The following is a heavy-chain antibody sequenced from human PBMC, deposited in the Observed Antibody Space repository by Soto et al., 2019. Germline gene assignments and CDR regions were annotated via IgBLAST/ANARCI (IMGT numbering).Heavy chain of an antibody. CDR1: GFTFSSYA. J-gene: IGHJ4*02. V-gene: IGHV3-30-3*01. Sequence: GGSLRLSCAASGFTFSSYAMHWVRQAPGKGLEWVAVISYDGSNKYYADSVKGRFNISRDNSKNTLYLQMNSLRAEDTAVYYCARDHQAVAGTLDYWGQGTLVTVSS. D-gene: IGHD6-19*01. CDR3: ARDHQAVAGTLDY. CDR2: ISYDGSNK.